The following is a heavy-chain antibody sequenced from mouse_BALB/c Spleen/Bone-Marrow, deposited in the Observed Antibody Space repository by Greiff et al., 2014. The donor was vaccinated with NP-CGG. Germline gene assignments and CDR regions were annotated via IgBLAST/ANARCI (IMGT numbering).Heavy chain of an antibody. J-gene: IGHJ4*01. D-gene: IGHD2-4*01. CDR1: GYTFTGYV. V-gene: IGHV1-14*01. Sequence: VQLQQSGPELVKPGASVKMSCKASGYTFTGYVMHWVKQKPGQGLEWIGYINPYNDGTKYNEKFKGKATLTSDKSSSTAYMELSSRTSEDSAVYYCAREGGLRRGDYYTMDYWGQGTSVTVSS. CDR3: AREGGLRRGDYYTMDY. CDR2: INPYNDGT.